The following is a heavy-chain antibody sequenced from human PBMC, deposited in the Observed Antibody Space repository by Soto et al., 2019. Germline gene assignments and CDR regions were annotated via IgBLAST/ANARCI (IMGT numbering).Heavy chain of an antibody. V-gene: IGHV4-4*02. CDR3: ARESRYYYDSSGYPPWYFDL. J-gene: IGHJ2*01. D-gene: IGHD3-22*01. CDR1: GYSIISTNW. CDR2: IYHSGSA. Sequence: PSETLSLTCAVSGYSIISTNWWSWVRQPPGKGLEWIGEIYHSGSANYNPSLKSRVTISVDTSKNQFSLKLSPVTAADTAVYYCARESRYYYDSSGYPPWYFDLWGRGTLVTVSS.